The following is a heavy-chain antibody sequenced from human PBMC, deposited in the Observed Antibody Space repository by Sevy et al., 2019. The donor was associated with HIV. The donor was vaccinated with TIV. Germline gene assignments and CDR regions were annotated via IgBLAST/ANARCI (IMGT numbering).Heavy chain of an antibody. Sequence: GSRRLSCAASGFSFRNYVMNWVRQPPGKGLEWVSVISDGGGTTYYADSVKGRFTISRDDSKSTLYLQMNSLRVEDTAVYFCAKRVAGALAALDIWGQGTMVTVSS. D-gene: IGHD3-10*01. J-gene: IGHJ3*02. CDR1: GFSFRNYV. CDR3: AKRVAGALAALDI. V-gene: IGHV3-23*01. CDR2: ISDGGGTT.